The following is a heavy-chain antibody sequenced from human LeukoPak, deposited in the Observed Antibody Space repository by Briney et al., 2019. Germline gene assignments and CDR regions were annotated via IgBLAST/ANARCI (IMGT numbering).Heavy chain of an antibody. Sequence: GGSLRLSCATSGFTFSTYSMNWVRQAPGKGLEWVSSISSNSRYIYYADSLKGRFTTSRDNTKSSLYLQMNSLRAEDTAVYYCARDPMVLAAAFDYWGQGTQVTVSS. CDR1: GFTFSTYS. CDR3: ARDPMVLAAAFDY. J-gene: IGHJ4*02. D-gene: IGHD3-10*01. CDR2: ISSNSRYI. V-gene: IGHV3-21*01.